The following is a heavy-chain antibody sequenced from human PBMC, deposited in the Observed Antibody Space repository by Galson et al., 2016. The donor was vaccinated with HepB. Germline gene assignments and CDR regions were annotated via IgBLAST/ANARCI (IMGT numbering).Heavy chain of an antibody. J-gene: IGHJ6*02. CDR2: IYTDGSVT. CDR3: ARASSHGLDV. V-gene: IGHV3-74*01. Sequence: SLRLSCAASGLTFSSFPIHWVRQAPGKGLVWVSRIYTDGSVTSYADSVKGRLTISRDNAKHTVYLQMTSLRGEDTAVYYCARASSHGLDVWGQGTTVTVSS. CDR1: GLTFSSFP. D-gene: IGHD2-2*01.